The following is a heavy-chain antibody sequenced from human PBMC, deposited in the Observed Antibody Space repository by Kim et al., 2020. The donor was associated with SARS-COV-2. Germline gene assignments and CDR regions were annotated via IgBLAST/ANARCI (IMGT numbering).Heavy chain of an antibody. Sequence: RYSPSFQGQVTISADKSISTAYLQWSSLKASDTAMYYCARRRGGSYAFDIWAQGTVVTVSS. V-gene: IGHV5-51*01. D-gene: IGHD1-26*01. CDR3: ARRRGGSYAFDI. J-gene: IGHJ3*02.